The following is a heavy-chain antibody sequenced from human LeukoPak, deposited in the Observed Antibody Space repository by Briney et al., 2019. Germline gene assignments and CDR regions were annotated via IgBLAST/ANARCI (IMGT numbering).Heavy chain of an antibody. CDR3: ARGQRQQLVPPYYYYMDV. D-gene: IGHD6-13*01. CDR1: GGSISSYY. V-gene: IGHV4-59*01. Sequence: SETLSLTCTVSGGSISSYYWSWIRQPPGKGLEWIGYIYYSGSTNYNPSLKSRVTISVDTSNNHFSLNLSSVTAADTAMYYCARGQRQQLVPPYYYYMDVWGKGTTVTVSS. J-gene: IGHJ6*03. CDR2: IYYSGST.